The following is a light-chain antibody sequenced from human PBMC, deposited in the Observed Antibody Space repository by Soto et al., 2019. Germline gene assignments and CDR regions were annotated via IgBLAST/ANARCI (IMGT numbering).Light chain of an antibody. J-gene: IGKJ3*01. CDR2: AAS. CDR3: QKYSSVPFP. Sequence: DIQMTQSPSSLSASVGDTVSITCRASQGIYNYLAWYQKKPGKPPKPLISAASTLHSGVPSRFSGSGSGTDFTLTISSLQPEDVATYYCQKYSSVPFPFGPGTTVDIK. CDR1: QGIYNY. V-gene: IGKV1-27*01.